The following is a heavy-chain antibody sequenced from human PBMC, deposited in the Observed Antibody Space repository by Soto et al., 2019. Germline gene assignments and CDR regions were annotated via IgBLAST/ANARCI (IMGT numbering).Heavy chain of an antibody. CDR1: GFSLSTSGMG. Sequence: QVTLKEAGPTLLKPTQTLTLTCTFSGFSLSTSGMGVGWIRQPPGKALEWLALIYWDDDRRHSPSLKSRLTITKDTSNNQVVLTMTNMDPVDTATDYCARRYYDTLTGLPYYFDSWGQGTLVTVSS. V-gene: IGHV2-5*02. CDR3: ARRYYDTLTGLPYYFDS. D-gene: IGHD3-9*01. CDR2: IYWDDDR. J-gene: IGHJ4*02.